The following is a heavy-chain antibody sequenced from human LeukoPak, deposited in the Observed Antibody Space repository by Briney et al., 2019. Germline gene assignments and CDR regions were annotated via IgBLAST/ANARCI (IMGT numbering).Heavy chain of an antibody. CDR1: GYTFTDYY. CDR3: ARDQPRRGPGGHDY. Sequence: ASVKVSCKASGYTFTDYYIHWVRQAPGQGLEWMGWISTYDGNTNYAQKLRGRVSMIRDTSTSTAYLELRNLRSDDTAVYYCARDQPRRGPGGHDYWGQGTLVTVSS. J-gene: IGHJ4*02. D-gene: IGHD3-16*01. CDR2: ISTYDGNT. V-gene: IGHV1-18*04.